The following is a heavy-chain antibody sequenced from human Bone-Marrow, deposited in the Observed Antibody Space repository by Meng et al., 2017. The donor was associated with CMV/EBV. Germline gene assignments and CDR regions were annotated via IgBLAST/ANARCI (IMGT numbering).Heavy chain of an antibody. CDR2: INPSDVST. D-gene: IGHD3-9*01. CDR1: GYTFTSYY. J-gene: IGHJ6*02. Sequence: ASVKVSCKASGYTFTSYYMHWVRQAPGQGLEWMGIINPSDVSTNYARKFQGRVTMTRDASTSTVYMEVSSLRSEDTAVYFCARDRLIKTFYYYYGMDVWGQGTTVTVSS. V-gene: IGHV1-46*01. CDR3: ARDRLIKTFYYYYGMDV.